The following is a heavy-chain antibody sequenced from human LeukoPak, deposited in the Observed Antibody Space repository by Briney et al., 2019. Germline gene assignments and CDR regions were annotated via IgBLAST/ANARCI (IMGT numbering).Heavy chain of an antibody. V-gene: IGHV1-24*01. CDR1: GYTLTELS. J-gene: IGHJ5*02. D-gene: IGHD2-8*01. CDR2: FDPEDGET. Sequence: ASVKVSCKVSGYTLTELSMHWVRQAPGKGLEWMGGFDPEDGETIYAQKFQGRVTMTEDTSTDTAYMELSSLRSEDTAVYYCATADLGYCTNGVCFDPWGQGTLVTDSS. CDR3: ATADLGYCTNGVCFDP.